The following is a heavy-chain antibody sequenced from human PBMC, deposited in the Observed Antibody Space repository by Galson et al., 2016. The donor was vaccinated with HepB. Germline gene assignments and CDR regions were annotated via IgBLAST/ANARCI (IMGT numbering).Heavy chain of an antibody. V-gene: IGHV4-31*03. Sequence: TLSLTCTVSGGSISSGGHYWSWLRQHPGKGLEWIGYIYYSGTALFNPSLKSRVTMSVDTSKNQFSLKLDSVTAADTAVYYCATMGSSPGGFDSWGQGTLVTVSS. CDR1: GGSISSGGHY. J-gene: IGHJ4*02. CDR3: ATMGSSPGGFDS. CDR2: IYYSGTA. D-gene: IGHD6-13*01.